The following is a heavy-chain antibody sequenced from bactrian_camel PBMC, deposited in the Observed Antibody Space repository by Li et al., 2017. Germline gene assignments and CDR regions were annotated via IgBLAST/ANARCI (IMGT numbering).Heavy chain of an antibody. CDR1: AYTLRYYC. D-gene: IGHD1*01. V-gene: IGHV3S53*01. J-gene: IGHJ4*01. Sequence: QVQLVESGGGSVQAGGSLRVSCAASAYTLRYYCMDWFRQLPEKEREAVAVVDRGDNIRYAESVKGRFTISLDNTKNTVALQMNNLKPEDTAMYYCAVATDCRWTGYPTWTPFPNTLGQGTQVTVS. CDR2: VDRGDNI.